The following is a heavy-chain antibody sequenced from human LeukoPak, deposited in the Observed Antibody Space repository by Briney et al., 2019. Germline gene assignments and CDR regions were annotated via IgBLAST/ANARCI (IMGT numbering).Heavy chain of an antibody. CDR1: GFTFSDYW. Sequence: GGSLRLSCAASGFTFSDYWIHWVRQAPGKGLEWVALIYSDGGTTNYADSVKGRFTISRDNAKNTVYLQMNSLRVEDTGVYYCTRDIYSIAEWGQGTLVTVSS. CDR2: IYSDGGTT. J-gene: IGHJ4*02. D-gene: IGHD1-26*01. CDR3: TRDIYSIAE. V-gene: IGHV3-74*01.